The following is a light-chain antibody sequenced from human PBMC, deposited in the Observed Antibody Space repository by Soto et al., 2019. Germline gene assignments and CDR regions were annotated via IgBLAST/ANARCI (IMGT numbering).Light chain of an antibody. Sequence: DIVMTQSPDSLAVSLGERATINCKSSQSVLYSSNNKNYLGWYQKKPGQPPKLLIDWASARESGVPDRFSGSGSGTDFTLTISSLQAEDVAVYYCQQFYSTPLTFGGGTKVEIK. CDR1: QSVLYSSNNKNY. J-gene: IGKJ4*01. V-gene: IGKV4-1*01. CDR3: QQFYSTPLT. CDR2: WAS.